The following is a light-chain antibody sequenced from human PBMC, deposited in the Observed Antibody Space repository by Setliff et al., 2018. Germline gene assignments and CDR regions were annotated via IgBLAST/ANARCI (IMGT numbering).Light chain of an antibody. CDR2: RNN. V-gene: IGLV1-44*01. J-gene: IGLJ1*01. CDR3: AAWDDSLNGEV. CDR1: SSNIGSNT. Sequence: QSVLTRPPSASGTPGQRVTISCSGSSSNIGSNTVNWYQQLPGTAPKLLIYRNNQRPSGVPDRFSGSKSGTSASLAISGLQSEDEADYYCAAWDDSLNGEVFGTGTKV.